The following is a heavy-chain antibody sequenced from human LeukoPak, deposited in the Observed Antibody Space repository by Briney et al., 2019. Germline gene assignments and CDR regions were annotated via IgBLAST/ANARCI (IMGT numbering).Heavy chain of an antibody. Sequence: GGSLRLSCAASRFTFNTYAMHWVRQSPGKGLEWVANIKQDGGEKYYLDSVKGRFTVSRDNAKNSLYLQMSSLRAEDTAVYYCARVGARQILEYWGQGTLVTVSS. CDR2: IKQDGGEK. CDR1: RFTFNTYA. D-gene: IGHD4-17*01. J-gene: IGHJ4*02. V-gene: IGHV3-7*01. CDR3: ARVGARQILEY.